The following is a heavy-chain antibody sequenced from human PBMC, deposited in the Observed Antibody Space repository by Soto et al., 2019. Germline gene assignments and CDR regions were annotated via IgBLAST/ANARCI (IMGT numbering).Heavy chain of an antibody. Sequence: SETLSLTCNDSGRSINRYYWSWFRQPPGKGLEWIGYIYDSGITSYNPSLKSRVTMSADTSKNQFSLKLTSVTGADTAVYYCARTYDSNGYANEFDSWGQGILVTVSS. CDR1: GRSINRYY. CDR3: ARTYDSNGYANEFDS. D-gene: IGHD3-22*01. CDR2: IYDSGIT. J-gene: IGHJ4*02. V-gene: IGHV4-59*13.